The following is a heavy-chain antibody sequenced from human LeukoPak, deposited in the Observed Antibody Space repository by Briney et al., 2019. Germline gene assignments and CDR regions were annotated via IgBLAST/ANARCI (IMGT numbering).Heavy chain of an antibody. CDR2: ISGDGGST. V-gene: IGHV3-43*02. Sequence: PGGSLRLYCTASGLIFDDYAMHWVRQAPGEGLELVSLISGDGGSTYYADSVKGRFTISRDNSKNSLYLQMNSLRTEDTALYYCAKDEIRFHPSTGLDYWGQGTLVTVSS. J-gene: IGHJ4*02. CDR3: AKDEIRFHPSTGLDY. D-gene: IGHD3-3*01. CDR1: GLIFDDYA.